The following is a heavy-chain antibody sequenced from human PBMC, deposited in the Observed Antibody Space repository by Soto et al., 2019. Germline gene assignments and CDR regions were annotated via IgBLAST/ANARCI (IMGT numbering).Heavy chain of an antibody. J-gene: IGHJ4*02. CDR3: ARTGGPAELDY. CDR1: GGTFSSYT. D-gene: IGHD7-27*01. Sequence: QVQLVQSGAEVKKPGSSVKVSCKASGGTFSSYTISWVRQAPGQGLEWMGRIILILGIANYAQKFQGRVTITADKSTSTAYMELSSLRSEDTAVYYCARTGGPAELDYWGQGTLVTVSS. CDR2: IILILGIA. V-gene: IGHV1-69*02.